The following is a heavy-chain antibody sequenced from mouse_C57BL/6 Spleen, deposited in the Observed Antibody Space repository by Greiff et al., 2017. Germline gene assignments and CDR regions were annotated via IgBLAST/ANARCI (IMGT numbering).Heavy chain of an antibody. CDR1: GFTFSNYW. V-gene: IGHV6-3*01. Sequence: EVKVDESGGGLVQPGGSMKLSCVASGFTFSNYWMNWVRQSPEKGLEWVAQIRLKSDNYATHYAESVKGRFTISRDDSKSSVYLQMNNLRAEDTGICYCTVGLHAYWGQGTLVTVSA. D-gene: IGHD2-4*01. CDR2: IRLKSDNYAT. J-gene: IGHJ3*01. CDR3: TVGLHAY.